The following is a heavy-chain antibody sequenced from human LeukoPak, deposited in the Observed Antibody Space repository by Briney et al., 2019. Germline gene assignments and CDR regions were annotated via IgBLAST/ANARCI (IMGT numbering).Heavy chain of an antibody. CDR2: ISYDGSNK. CDR1: GFTFSSYA. CDR3: AKDLKSSSFDY. D-gene: IGHD6-13*01. V-gene: IGHV3-30*18. J-gene: IGHJ4*02. Sequence: PGGSLRLSCAASGFTFSSYAMSWVRQAPGKGLEWVAVISYDGSNKYYADSVKGRFTISRDNSKNTLYLQMNSLRAEDTAVYYCAKDLKSSSFDYWGQGTLVTVSS.